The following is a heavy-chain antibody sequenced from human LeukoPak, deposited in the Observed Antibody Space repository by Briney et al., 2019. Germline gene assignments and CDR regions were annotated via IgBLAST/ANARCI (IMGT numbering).Heavy chain of an antibody. Sequence: PGRSLRLSCPASGFSFSNYGMQWVRQAPGKGLEWVAVISHDGTVKHHADSVKGRFTISRDNSKNILYLQMNSLRPDDTAVYHCAKEMTKYSSTCFDYWGQGTLVTVSS. D-gene: IGHD6-13*01. J-gene: IGHJ4*02. CDR3: AKEMTKYSSTCFDY. CDR1: GFSFSNYG. CDR2: ISHDGTVK. V-gene: IGHV3-30*18.